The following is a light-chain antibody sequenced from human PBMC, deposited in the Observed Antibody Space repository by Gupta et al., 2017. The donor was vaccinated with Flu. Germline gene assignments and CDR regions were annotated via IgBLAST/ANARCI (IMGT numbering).Light chain of an antibody. CDR3: QQYDPLT. J-gene: IGKJ4*01. CDR1: QNINSA. Sequence: DIQLTQSPSTLSASVGDRVTITCRASQNINSALAWYQQKPGKAPKLLIFKASSLQTGVPSRFSGSGSGTEFTLTSSSLQTDDFETYYCQQYDPLTFGGGTRVEIK. CDR2: KAS. V-gene: IGKV1-5*03.